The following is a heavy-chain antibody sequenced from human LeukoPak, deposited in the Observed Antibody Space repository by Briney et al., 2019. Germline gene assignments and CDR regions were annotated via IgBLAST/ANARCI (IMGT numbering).Heavy chain of an antibody. CDR3: AKHYDFWSGYYLDY. J-gene: IGHJ4*02. V-gene: IGHV3-23*01. CDR1: GLTFSSYA. Sequence: PGGSLRLSCAASGLTFSSYAMSWVRQAPGKGLEWVSAISGSGGSTYYADSVKGRFTISRDNSKNTLYLQMNSLRAEDTAVYYCAKHYDFWSGYYLDYWGQGTLVTVSS. D-gene: IGHD3-3*01. CDR2: ISGSGGST.